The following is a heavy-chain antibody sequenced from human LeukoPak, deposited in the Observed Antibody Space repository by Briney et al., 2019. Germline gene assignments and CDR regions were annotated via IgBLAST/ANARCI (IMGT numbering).Heavy chain of an antibody. D-gene: IGHD3-22*01. CDR3: ARGEYYYDSSGYYFDGY. Sequence: ASVKVSCKASGGTFSSYAISWVRQAPGQGLGWMGRIIPILGIANYAQKFQGRVTITADKSTSTAYMELSSLRSEDTAVYYCARGEYYYDSSGYYFDGYWGQGTLVTVSS. CDR1: GGTFSSYA. J-gene: IGHJ4*02. V-gene: IGHV1-69*04. CDR2: IIPILGIA.